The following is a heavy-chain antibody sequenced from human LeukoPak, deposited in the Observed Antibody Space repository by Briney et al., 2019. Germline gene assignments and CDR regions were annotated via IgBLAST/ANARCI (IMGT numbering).Heavy chain of an antibody. CDR3: ARDRSWFDP. V-gene: IGHV3-66*01. Sequence: GGSLRLSCATSGIIVSSNYMSCVRQAPGKGLEWVSVIYSGGSTYYADSVKGRFTISRDNSKNTLYLQMNSLRAEDTAVYYCARDRSWFDPWGQGTLVTVSS. CDR1: GIIVSSNY. J-gene: IGHJ5*02. CDR2: IYSGGST.